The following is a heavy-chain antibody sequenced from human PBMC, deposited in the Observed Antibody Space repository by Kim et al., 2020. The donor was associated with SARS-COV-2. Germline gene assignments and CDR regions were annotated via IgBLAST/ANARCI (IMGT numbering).Heavy chain of an antibody. V-gene: IGHV4-34*01. Sequence: SETLSLTCAVYGGSFSGYYWSWIRQPPGKGLEWIGEINHSGSTNYNPSLKSRVTISVDTSKNQFSLKLSSVTAADTAVYYCARVDSGRKGTMIVVVRRYWYFDLWGRGTLVTVSS. D-gene: IGHD3-22*01. J-gene: IGHJ2*01. CDR3: ARVDSGRKGTMIVVVRRYWYFDL. CDR2: INHSGST. CDR1: GGSFSGYY.